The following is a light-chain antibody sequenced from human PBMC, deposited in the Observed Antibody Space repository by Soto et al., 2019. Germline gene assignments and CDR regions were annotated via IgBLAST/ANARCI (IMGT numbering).Light chain of an antibody. CDR2: DAS. J-gene: IGKJ3*01. CDR1: QSVGNY. CDR3: QHRRT. V-gene: IGKV3-11*01. Sequence: EVVLTQSPATLSLSPGESATLSCRASQSVGNYLAWYQQKPGQAPRLLISDASNRATGIPARLSGSGSGTDFTLTISNLEPEDFAVYYCQHRRTFGPGTKVDIK.